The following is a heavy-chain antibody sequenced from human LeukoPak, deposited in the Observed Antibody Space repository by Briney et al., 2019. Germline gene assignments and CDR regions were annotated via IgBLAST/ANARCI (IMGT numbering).Heavy chain of an antibody. Sequence: SETLSLTCAVYGGSFSGYYWSWIRQPPGKGLEWIGEINHSGSTNYNPSLKSRVTILVDMSKNQFSLKLSSVTAADTAVYYCARGSTGSGRGNWFDPWGQGILVTVSS. D-gene: IGHD3-10*01. CDR1: GGSFSGYY. V-gene: IGHV4-34*01. J-gene: IGHJ5*02. CDR2: INHSGST. CDR3: ARGSTGSGRGNWFDP.